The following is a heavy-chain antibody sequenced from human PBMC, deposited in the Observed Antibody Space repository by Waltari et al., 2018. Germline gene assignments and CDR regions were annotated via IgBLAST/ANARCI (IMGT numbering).Heavy chain of an antibody. Sequence: QVQLVESGGGVVQPGRSLRLSCAASGFTFRSYAMHWVRQAPGKGLEWVAVISYDGSNKYYADSVKGRFTISRDNSKNTLYLQMNSLRAEDTAVYYCAAPLPSSAFDIWGQGTMVTVSS. CDR1: GFTFRSYA. V-gene: IGHV3-30-3*01. CDR2: ISYDGSNK. CDR3: AAPLPSSAFDI. J-gene: IGHJ3*02.